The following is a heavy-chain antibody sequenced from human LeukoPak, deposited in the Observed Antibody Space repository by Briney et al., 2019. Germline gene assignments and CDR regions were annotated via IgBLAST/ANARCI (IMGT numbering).Heavy chain of an antibody. D-gene: IGHD3-22*01. CDR3: ARGYYYDSSGYYVDAFGI. J-gene: IGHJ3*02. CDR2: IYYSGST. V-gene: IGHV4-59*01. CDR1: GGSISSYY. Sequence: SETLSLTCTVSGGSISSYYWSWIRQPPGKGLEWIGYIYYSGSTNYNPSLKSRVTISVDTSKNQFSLKLSSVTAADTAVYYCARGYYYDSSGYYVDAFGIWGQGTMVTVSS.